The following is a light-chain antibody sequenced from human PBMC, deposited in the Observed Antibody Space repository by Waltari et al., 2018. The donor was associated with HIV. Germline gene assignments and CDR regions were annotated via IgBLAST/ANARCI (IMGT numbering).Light chain of an antibody. Sequence: AIRMTQSPSSFSASTGDTVTITCRASQFISSYLAWYQQKPGKVPKVLIYAASTLHTGVSSRFSGSGSGTDFTLTISSLQSEDFASYYCQQYYTHPLTFGPGTTVDIK. CDR1: QFISSY. J-gene: IGKJ3*01. CDR2: AAS. V-gene: IGKV1-8*01. CDR3: QQYYTHPLT.